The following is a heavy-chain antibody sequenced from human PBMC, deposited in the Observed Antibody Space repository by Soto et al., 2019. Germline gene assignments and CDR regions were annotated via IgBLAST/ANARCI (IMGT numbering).Heavy chain of an antibody. CDR2: ISYDGSNK. D-gene: IGHD3-22*01. CDR3: AKDRRSSGYYDY. CDR1: GFTFSSYG. Sequence: GGSLRLSCAASGFTFSSYGMHWVRQAPGKGLEWVAVISYDGSNKYYADSVKGRFTISRDNSKNTLYLQMNSLRAEDTAVYYCAKDRRSSGYYDYWGQGTLVTISS. J-gene: IGHJ4*02. V-gene: IGHV3-30*18.